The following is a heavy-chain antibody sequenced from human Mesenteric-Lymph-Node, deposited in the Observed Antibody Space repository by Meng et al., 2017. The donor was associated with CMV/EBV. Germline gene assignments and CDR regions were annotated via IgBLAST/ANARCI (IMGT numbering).Heavy chain of an antibody. CDR3: ARVRQSIAAPPYYFDY. Sequence: SETLSLTCAVYGGSFSGYYWSWIRQPPGKGLEWIGEINHSGSTNYNPSLKSRVTISVDTSKNQFSLKLSSVTAADTAVYYCARVRQSIAAPPYYFDYWGQGTLVTVSS. CDR2: INHSGST. D-gene: IGHD6-25*01. CDR1: GGSFSGYY. J-gene: IGHJ4*02. V-gene: IGHV4-34*01.